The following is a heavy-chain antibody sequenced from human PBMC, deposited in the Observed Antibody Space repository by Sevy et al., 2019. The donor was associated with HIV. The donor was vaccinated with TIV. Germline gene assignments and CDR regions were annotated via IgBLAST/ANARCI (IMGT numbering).Heavy chain of an antibody. CDR1: GFTFSNYA. CDR2: IGHNGDNT. Sequence: GGSLRLSCVASGFTFSNYAMTWVRQTPGKGLEWVSGIGHNGDNTHHAGSVKGRFSISRDNSKNTLDLQMNSLRAEDTAVYCCAKGVRLGGPIYYGMDVWGQGTTVTVSS. V-gene: IGHV3-23*01. J-gene: IGHJ6*02. CDR3: AKGVRLGGPIYYGMDV. D-gene: IGHD3-10*02.